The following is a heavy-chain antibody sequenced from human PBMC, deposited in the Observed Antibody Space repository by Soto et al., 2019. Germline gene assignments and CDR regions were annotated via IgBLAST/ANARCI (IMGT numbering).Heavy chain of an antibody. CDR3: TRAVEGYDYVWGSYRYGPPGIDY. J-gene: IGHJ4*02. CDR1: GVTLVVYA. V-gene: IGHV3-49*04. CDR2: IRSKAYGVTT. D-gene: IGHD3-16*02. Sequence: VRVSCTDPGVTLVVYAMSWVRQAPGKGLEWVGFIRSKAYGVTTEYAASVKGRFTISRDDSKSIAYLQMNSLKTEDTAVYYCTRAVEGYDYVWGSYRYGPPGIDYWGQGTLVTVSS.